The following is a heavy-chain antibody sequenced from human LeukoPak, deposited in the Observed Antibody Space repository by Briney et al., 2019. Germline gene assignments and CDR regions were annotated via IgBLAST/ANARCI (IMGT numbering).Heavy chain of an antibody. CDR3: ARVVMVRGVIPWFDP. V-gene: IGHV3-23*01. CDR2: MSGCDGST. D-gene: IGHD3-10*01. Sequence: GGSLTLSCAASGFTLSSYAKSWVRQPPGTGLEWVSAMSGCDGSTYYYNPVMGRLTISRVNSNNTLYLQMNSLGADATAVLYCARVVMVRGVIPWFDPWGEGTLVTVSS. CDR1: GFTLSSYA. J-gene: IGHJ5*02.